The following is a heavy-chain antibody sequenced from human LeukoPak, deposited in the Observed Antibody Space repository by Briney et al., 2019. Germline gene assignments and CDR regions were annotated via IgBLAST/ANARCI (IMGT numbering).Heavy chain of an antibody. Sequence: PGGSLRLSCAASGFTFSDYYMSWIRQAPGKGLEWVSYISSSGSTIYYADSVKGRFTISRDNARNSLYLQMNSLRAEDTAVYYCARCWGSGCYLFDAFDIWGQGTMVTVSS. CDR1: GFTFSDYY. D-gene: IGHD1-26*01. J-gene: IGHJ3*02. V-gene: IGHV3-11*04. CDR2: ISSSGSTI. CDR3: ARCWGSGCYLFDAFDI.